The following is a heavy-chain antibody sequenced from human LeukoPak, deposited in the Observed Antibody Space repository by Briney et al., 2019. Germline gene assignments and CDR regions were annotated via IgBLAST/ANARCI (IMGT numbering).Heavy chain of an antibody. CDR3: AKDHYWSINY. J-gene: IGHJ4*02. CDR2: IKGDGIST. D-gene: IGHD3-3*01. V-gene: IGHV3-74*01. CDR1: GFDFSSNW. Sequence: PGGSLRLSCAASGFDFSSNWMHWVRHAPGQGLVWVSRIKGDGISTNYADSVKGRFTISRDIANNTLYLQMNSLRAEDTGVYYCAKDHYWSINYWGRGTLVTVSS.